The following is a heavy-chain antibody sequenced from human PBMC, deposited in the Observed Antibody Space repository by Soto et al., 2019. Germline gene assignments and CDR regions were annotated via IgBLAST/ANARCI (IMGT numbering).Heavy chain of an antibody. J-gene: IGHJ5*02. V-gene: IGHV3-23*01. Sequence: PGGSLRLSCAASGLTFSNYAMSWVRQAPGKGLEWVSAISGSGGSTYYADSVKGRFTISADKSISTAYLQWSSLKASDTAMYYCARSEGLISGYYWFDPWGQGTLVTVSS. D-gene: IGHD3-22*01. CDR2: ISGSGGST. CDR1: GLTFSNYA. CDR3: ARSEGLISGYYWFDP.